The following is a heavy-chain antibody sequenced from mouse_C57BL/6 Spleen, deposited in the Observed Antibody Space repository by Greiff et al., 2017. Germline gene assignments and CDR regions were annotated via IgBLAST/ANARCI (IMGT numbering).Heavy chain of an antibody. CDR3: ARDEGCAMDY. J-gene: IGHJ4*01. CDR1: GYAFSSSW. V-gene: IGHV1-82*01. D-gene: IGHD3-2*02. Sequence: QVQLQQSGPELVKPGASVKISCKASGYAFSSSWMNWVKQRPGKGLEWIGRIYPGDGDTNYNGKFKGKATLTADKSSSTAYMQLSSLTSEDSAVYFCARDEGCAMDYWGQGTSVTVSS. CDR2: IYPGDGDT.